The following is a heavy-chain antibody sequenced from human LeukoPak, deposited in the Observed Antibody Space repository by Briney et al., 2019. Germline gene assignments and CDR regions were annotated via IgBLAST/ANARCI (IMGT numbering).Heavy chain of an antibody. CDR1: GFTFSSYS. Sequence: PGGSLRLSCAASGFTFSSYSMNWVRQAPGKGLEWVSYISSSSSTIYYADSVKGRFTISRDNAKNTLYLQMDSLRGEDTAVYYCARGGNRFDYWGQGTLVTVSS. CDR2: ISSSSSTI. V-gene: IGHV3-48*04. J-gene: IGHJ4*02. CDR3: ARGGNRFDY.